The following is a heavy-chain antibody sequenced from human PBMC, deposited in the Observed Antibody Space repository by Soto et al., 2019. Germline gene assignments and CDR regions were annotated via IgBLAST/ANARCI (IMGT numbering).Heavy chain of an antibody. Sequence: SETLSLTCTVSGGSIRNYYWSWIRQPAGKGLEWIGRVYSTGTTNYNPSLRSRVAMSVDTSKNQFSLRLDSVTAADTATYFCARDEYYDSNNWFEHWGPGTLVTVSS. J-gene: IGHJ5*02. CDR2: VYSTGTT. CDR3: ARDEYYDSNNWFEH. V-gene: IGHV4-4*07. D-gene: IGHD3-22*01. CDR1: GGSIRNYY.